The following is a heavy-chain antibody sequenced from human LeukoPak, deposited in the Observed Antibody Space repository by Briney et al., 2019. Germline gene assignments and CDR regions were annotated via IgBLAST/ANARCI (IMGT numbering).Heavy chain of an antibody. J-gene: IGHJ4*02. CDR2: IWYDGSNK. V-gene: IGHV3-33*01. D-gene: IGHD3-22*01. CDR3: ARDGQYYDSSGYTDY. CDR1: GFTFSSYG. Sequence: GGSLRLSCAASGFTFSSYGMHWVRQAPGKGLEWVAVIWYDGSNKYYADSVKGRFTISRDNSKNTLYLQMNSLRAEDTAVYYCARDGQYYDSSGYTDYWGQGTLVTVSS.